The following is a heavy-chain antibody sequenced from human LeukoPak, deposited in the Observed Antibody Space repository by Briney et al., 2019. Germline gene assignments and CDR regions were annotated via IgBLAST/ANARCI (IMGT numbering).Heavy chain of an antibody. CDR2: IIPIFGTA. D-gene: IGHD6-19*01. CDR3: AVCIAVAPTKNAFDI. V-gene: IGHV1-69*05. Sequence: SVKVSCKASGGTFSSYAISWVRQAPGQGLEWMGRIIPIFGTANYAQKFHGRVTITTDESTSTAYMELSSLRSEDRAVYYCAVCIAVAPTKNAFDIWGQGTMVTVSS. J-gene: IGHJ3*02. CDR1: GGTFSSYA.